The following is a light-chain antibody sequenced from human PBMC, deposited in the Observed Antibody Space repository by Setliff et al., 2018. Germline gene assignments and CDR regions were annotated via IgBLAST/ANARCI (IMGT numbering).Light chain of an antibody. J-gene: IGLJ1*01. CDR2: GYN. V-gene: IGLV1-40*01. CDR3: QSSDDNEYV. CDR1: SSNIGSSYV. Sequence: QSVLTQPPSVSAAPRQKVTISCSGSSSNIGSSYVSWYQHLPGTAPRLLIYGYNNRPSGVPDRFSGSKSGTSASLTITGLQAEDEAYYYCQSSDDNEYVFGTGTKVTVL.